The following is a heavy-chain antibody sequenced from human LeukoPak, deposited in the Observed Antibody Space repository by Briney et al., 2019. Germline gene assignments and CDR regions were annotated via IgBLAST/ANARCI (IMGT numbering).Heavy chain of an antibody. J-gene: IGHJ4*02. Sequence: TTSETLSLTCAVYGGSFSGYYWSWIRQPPGKGLEWIGEINHSGSTNYNPSLKSRVTISVDTSKNQFSLKLSSVTAADTAVYYCARVPYYYDSSGYYYADYWGQGTLVTVSS. V-gene: IGHV4-34*01. CDR1: GGSFSGYY. CDR3: ARVPYYYDSSGYYYADY. D-gene: IGHD3-22*01. CDR2: INHSGST.